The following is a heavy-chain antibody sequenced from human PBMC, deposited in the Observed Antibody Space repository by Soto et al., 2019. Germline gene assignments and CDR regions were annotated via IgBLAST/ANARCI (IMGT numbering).Heavy chain of an antibody. V-gene: IGHV1-18*01. D-gene: IGHD3-3*01. Sequence: ASVKVSCKASGYTFTSYGISWVRQAPGQGLEWMGWISAYNGNTNYAQKLQGRVTMTTDTSTSTAYMELRSLRSDDTAVYYCGRRGYDFWSGSYYYYMDVWGKGTTVTVSS. CDR3: GRRGYDFWSGSYYYYMDV. CDR1: GYTFTSYG. CDR2: ISAYNGNT. J-gene: IGHJ6*03.